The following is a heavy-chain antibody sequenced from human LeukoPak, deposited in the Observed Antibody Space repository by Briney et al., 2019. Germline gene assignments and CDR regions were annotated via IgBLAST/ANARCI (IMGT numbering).Heavy chain of an antibody. V-gene: IGHV1-69*13. Sequence: RASVKVSCKASGGTFSSYAISWVRQAPGQGLEWMGGIIPIFGTANYAQKFQGRVTITADESTSTAYMELSSLRSEDTAVYYCARERSDYYDSSGYYDGYYFDYWGQGTLVTVSS. J-gene: IGHJ4*02. CDR1: GGTFSSYA. CDR2: IIPIFGTA. D-gene: IGHD3-22*01. CDR3: ARERSDYYDSSGYYDGYYFDY.